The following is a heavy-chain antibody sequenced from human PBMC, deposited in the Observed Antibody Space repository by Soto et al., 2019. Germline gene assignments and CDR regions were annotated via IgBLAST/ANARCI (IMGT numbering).Heavy chain of an antibody. Sequence: PSQTLSLTCAISGDSVSTNSATWDWIRQSPSRGLEWPGRTYYRSKWFNDYAVSVKGRISINPDTSNNQFSLQLNSVTPDDTAVYYCARLGGYYQSLDPWGQGILVTVS. CDR3: ARLGGYYQSLDP. CDR2: TYYRSKWFN. D-gene: IGHD3-22*01. CDR1: GDSVSTNSAT. V-gene: IGHV6-1*01. J-gene: IGHJ5*02.